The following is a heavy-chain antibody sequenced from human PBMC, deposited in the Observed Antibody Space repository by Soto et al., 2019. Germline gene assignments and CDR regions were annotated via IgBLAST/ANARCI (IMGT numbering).Heavy chain of an antibody. CDR3: ARIKYCSSTSCYLMDV. CDR1: GYSFTSYW. V-gene: IGHV5-10-1*01. J-gene: IGHJ6*02. D-gene: IGHD2-2*01. Sequence: GYSLKISCKGSGYSFTSYWISWVRQMPGKGLEWMGRIDPSDSYTNYSPSFQGHVTISADKYISTAYLQWSSLKASDTAMYYCARIKYCSSTSCYLMDVWGQGTTVTVSS. CDR2: IDPSDSYT.